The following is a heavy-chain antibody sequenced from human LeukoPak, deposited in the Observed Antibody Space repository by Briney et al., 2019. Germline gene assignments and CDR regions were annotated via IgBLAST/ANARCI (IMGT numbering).Heavy chain of an antibody. Sequence: GAAVKVSCKASGGTSSSYAISWVRQAPGQGLEWMGRIIPIFGIANYAQKFQGRVTITADKSTSTAYMELSSLRSEDTAVYYCARGVQLERTAFDYWGQGTLVTVSS. CDR2: IIPIFGIA. V-gene: IGHV1-69*04. J-gene: IGHJ4*02. CDR1: GGTSSSYA. CDR3: ARGVQLERTAFDY. D-gene: IGHD1-1*01.